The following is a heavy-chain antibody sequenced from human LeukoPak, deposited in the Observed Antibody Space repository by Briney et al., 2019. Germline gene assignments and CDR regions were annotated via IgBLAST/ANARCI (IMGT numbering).Heavy chain of an antibody. Sequence: ASVKVSCKASGYTFTGYYMHWVRQAPGQGLEWMGWINPNSGGTNYAQSFQGRVTMTRDTSISTAYTELSRLRSDDTAVYYCARVRGSYSARTLDYWGQGTLVTVSS. J-gene: IGHJ4*02. CDR3: ARVRGSYSARTLDY. D-gene: IGHD1-26*01. CDR1: GYTFTGYY. CDR2: INPNSGGT. V-gene: IGHV1-2*02.